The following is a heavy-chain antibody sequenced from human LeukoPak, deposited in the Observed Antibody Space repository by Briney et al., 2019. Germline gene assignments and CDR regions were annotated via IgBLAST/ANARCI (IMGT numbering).Heavy chain of an antibody. CDR3: ARATMVRGVISLFDY. J-gene: IGHJ4*02. Sequence: GSLRLSCAASGFTFSRYAMHWVRQAPGKGLEWVAVISYDGSNTYYTDSVKGRFTISRDNSKNTLYLQMNSLRAEDTAVYYCARATMVRGVISLFDYWGQGTLVTVSS. D-gene: IGHD3-10*01. CDR1: GFTFSRYA. V-gene: IGHV3-30-3*01. CDR2: ISYDGSNT.